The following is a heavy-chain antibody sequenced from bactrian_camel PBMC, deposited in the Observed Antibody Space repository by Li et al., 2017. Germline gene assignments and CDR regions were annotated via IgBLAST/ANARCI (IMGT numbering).Heavy chain of an antibody. CDR2: IDSDGTT. CDR3: VAHHDD. CDR1: GYAAVINY. V-gene: IGHV3S53*01. J-gene: IGHJ4*01. Sequence: HVQLVESGGGSVQAGGSLRLSCAASGYAAVINYMGWFRQVPGKEREGVAQIDSDGTTEYTDSVKGRFTISQNTAKNTVYLQMNSLKSEDTALYYCVAHHDDWGQGTQVTVS.